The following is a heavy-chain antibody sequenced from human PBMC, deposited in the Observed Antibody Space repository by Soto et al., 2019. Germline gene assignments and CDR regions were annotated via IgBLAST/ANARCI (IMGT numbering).Heavy chain of an antibody. CDR3: AKRPLTAAGFDY. Sequence: EVQLLESGGGLVQPGGSLRLSCAASGFTFSNYAMTWVRQAPGKGLEWVSVITGSGGGTYFVDSVKGRLTISRDKSKNTVYLQMNSLRAEDTAVYYCAKRPLTAAGFDYWGQGTLVTVSS. V-gene: IGHV3-23*01. D-gene: IGHD6-13*01. CDR1: GFTFSNYA. J-gene: IGHJ4*02. CDR2: ITGSGGGT.